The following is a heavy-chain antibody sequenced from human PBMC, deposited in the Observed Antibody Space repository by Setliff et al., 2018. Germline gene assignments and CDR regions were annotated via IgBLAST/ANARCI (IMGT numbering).Heavy chain of an antibody. CDR3: ARTGTYRYFDY. V-gene: IGHV4-39*01. J-gene: IGHJ4*02. CDR1: GDYMFRPNFY. CDR2: IYHGGDT. Sequence: SETLSLTCTVSGDYMFRPNFYLSWIRQPAGKGLEWIGRIYHGGDTYYNASLKSRLTISVDTSKNQFSLKLRSVTAADTAVYYCARTGTYRYFDYWGQGALVTVSS. D-gene: IGHD1-1*01.